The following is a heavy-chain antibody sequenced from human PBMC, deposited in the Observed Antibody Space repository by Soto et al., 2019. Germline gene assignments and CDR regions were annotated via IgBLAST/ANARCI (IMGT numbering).Heavy chain of an antibody. V-gene: IGHV4-59*08. CDR3: ARLGGSYAAPHFDY. CDR1: GGSSNHHY. Sequence: SQTLSLSCTVAGGSSNHHYGTWIRQPPGKGLEWMGYIYYSGTTTNYNPSLKSRVTLSVDTSKNQFSLKLSSVTAADTAVYYCARLGGSYAAPHFDYWGQGTLVTVSS. CDR2: IYYSGTT. D-gene: IGHD1-26*01. J-gene: IGHJ4*02.